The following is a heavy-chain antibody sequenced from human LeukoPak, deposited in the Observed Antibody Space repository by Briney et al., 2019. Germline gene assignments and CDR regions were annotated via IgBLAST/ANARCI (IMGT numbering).Heavy chain of an antibody. CDR1: GFTFSDYY. V-gene: IGHV3-11*03. D-gene: IGHD3-16*01. J-gene: IGHJ4*02. CDR3: SWGFEY. CDR2: ISSSGST. Sequence: GGSLRLSCAASGFTFSDYYMSWIRQAPGKGLEWISYISSSGSTHYADSVRGRFTISRDNPKSTLYLQMNSLRADDTAVYYCSWGFEYWGQGTLVTVSS.